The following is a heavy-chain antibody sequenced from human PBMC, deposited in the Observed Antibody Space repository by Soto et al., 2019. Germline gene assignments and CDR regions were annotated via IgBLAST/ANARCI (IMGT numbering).Heavy chain of an antibody. CDR1: GFTFRSYG. J-gene: IGHJ4*02. Sequence: QVQLVESGGGVVQPGRSLRLSCAASGFTFRSYGMHWVRQAPGKGLEWVAVIWHDGNNKYYADSVKGRFTISRDNSKNTLYLQMNSLRAEDTAVYYCARDPCSDEPIDYWGQGTLVTVPS. D-gene: IGHD2-15*01. CDR2: IWHDGNNK. CDR3: ARDPCSDEPIDY. V-gene: IGHV3-33*01.